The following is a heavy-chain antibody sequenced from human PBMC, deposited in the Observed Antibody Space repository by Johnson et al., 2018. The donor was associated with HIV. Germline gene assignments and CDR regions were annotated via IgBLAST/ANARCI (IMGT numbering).Heavy chain of an antibody. CDR2: IGTAGDT. V-gene: IGHV3-13*01. Sequence: MLLVESGGGLVQPGGSLRLSCAASGFTFSSYDMHWVRQATGKGLEWVSAIGTAGDTYYPGSVKGRFTISRDNAKKSLYRQMNRLRAEETAVYYCAREEGTDSLTRGDAFDIWSQGTMVTVSS. J-gene: IGHJ3*02. D-gene: IGHD3-9*01. CDR1: GFTFSSYD. CDR3: AREEGTDSLTRGDAFDI.